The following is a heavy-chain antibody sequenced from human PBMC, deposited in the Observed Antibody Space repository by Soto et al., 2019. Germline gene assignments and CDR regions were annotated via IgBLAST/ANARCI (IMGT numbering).Heavy chain of an antibody. V-gene: IGHV1-18*01. J-gene: IGHJ4*02. Sequence: ASVKVSCKASGYTFMSYGISWVRQAPGQGLEWMGWISAYNGNTNYAQKLQGRVTMTTDTSTRTAYMELRNLRSDDTAVYYCARDRGYSYGLDYWGQGTLVTVSS. CDR3: ARDRGYSYGLDY. CDR2: ISAYNGNT. D-gene: IGHD5-18*01. CDR1: GYTFMSYG.